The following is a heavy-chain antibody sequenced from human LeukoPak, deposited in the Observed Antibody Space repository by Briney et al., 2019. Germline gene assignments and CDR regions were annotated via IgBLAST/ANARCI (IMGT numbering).Heavy chain of an antibody. CDR1: GFTFSSHA. CDR3: AKKRKSDVGYDFDY. CDR2: IGGGGDRS. D-gene: IGHD5-12*01. J-gene: IGHJ4*02. V-gene: IGHV3-23*01. Sequence: GRSLRLSCAASGFTFSSHAMNWVRQAPGKGLEWVSFIGGGGDRSFYADSVKGRFTTSREDSENTLYLQMNSLKAEDTAIYYCAKKRKSDVGYDFDYWGQGILVTVSS.